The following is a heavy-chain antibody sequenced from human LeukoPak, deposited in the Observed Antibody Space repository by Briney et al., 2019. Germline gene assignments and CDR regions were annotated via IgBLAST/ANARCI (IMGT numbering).Heavy chain of an antibody. V-gene: IGHV5-51*01. Sequence: GESLKISCKGSGYSFTSYWIGWVRQMPGKGLEWMWIIYPGDSDTRYSPSFQGQVTISADKSISTAYLQWSSLKASDTAMYYCASQAARPSKEARNGYYYYYMDVWGKGTTVTVSS. J-gene: IGHJ6*03. CDR1: GYSFTSYW. CDR2: IYPGDSDT. D-gene: IGHD6-6*01. CDR3: ASQAARPSKEARNGYYYYYMDV.